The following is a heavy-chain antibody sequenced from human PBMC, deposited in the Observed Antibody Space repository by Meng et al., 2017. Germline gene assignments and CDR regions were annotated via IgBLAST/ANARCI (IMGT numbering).Heavy chain of an antibody. CDR1: GGTFSSYA. D-gene: IGHD3-22*01. Sequence: SVKVSCKASGGTFSSYAISWVRQAPGQGLDWMGGIITISGTANYAQKFQGRVTITVDESTSTAYMELSSLRSEDTAVYYCARAGTYYCDSSGYYTLDHWGQGTLVTVSS. V-gene: IGHV1-69*13. CDR2: IITISGTA. CDR3: ARAGTYYCDSSGYYTLDH. J-gene: IGHJ4*02.